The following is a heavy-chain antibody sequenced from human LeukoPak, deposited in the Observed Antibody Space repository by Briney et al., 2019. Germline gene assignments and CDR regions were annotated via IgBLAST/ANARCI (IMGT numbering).Heavy chain of an antibody. D-gene: IGHD3-10*01. J-gene: IGHJ4*02. V-gene: IGHV4-30-4*01. CDR2: IYYSGST. CDR3: ARVKYYYGSGFDY. CDR1: GGSISSGDYY. Sequence: SKTLSLTCTVSGGSISSGDYYWSWIRQPPGKGLEWIGYIYYSGSTYYNPSLKSRVTISVDTSKNQFSLKLSSVTAADTAVYYCARVKYYYGSGFDYWGQGTLVTVSS.